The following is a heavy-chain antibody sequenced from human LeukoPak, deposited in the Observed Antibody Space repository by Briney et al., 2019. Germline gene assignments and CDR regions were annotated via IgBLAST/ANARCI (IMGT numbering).Heavy chain of an antibody. CDR2: ISLDGSTE. J-gene: IGHJ5*02. Sequence: GGSLRLSCVASGFSLSNFQMYWVRQAPGKGLGWVSIISLDGSTEFYADSVKGRFTISRDTASNTMHLEMNNLRIEDTAVYYCMRGYMGWFDPWGQGSLVTVSS. CDR3: MRGYMGWFDP. CDR1: GFSLSNFQ. V-gene: IGHV3-30-3*01. D-gene: IGHD3-16*02.